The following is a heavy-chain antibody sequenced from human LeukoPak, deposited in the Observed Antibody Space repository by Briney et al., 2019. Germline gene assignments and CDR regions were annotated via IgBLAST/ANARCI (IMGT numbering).Heavy chain of an antibody. CDR3: AKGRNDYGDAALNY. V-gene: IGHV3-23*01. CDR1: GFTFSTYA. CDR2: ISGSGGNT. J-gene: IGHJ4*02. Sequence: GGSLSLSCAASGFTFSTYAMSWVRQAPGKGLEWVSSISGSGGNTYYADSVKGRFTISRDNSKNTLCLQMNSLRAEDTAGYYCAKGRNDYGDAALNYWGQGTLVTVSS. D-gene: IGHD4-17*01.